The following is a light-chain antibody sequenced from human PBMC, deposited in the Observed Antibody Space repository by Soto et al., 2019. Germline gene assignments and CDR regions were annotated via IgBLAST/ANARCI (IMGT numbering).Light chain of an antibody. V-gene: IGLV1-44*01. CDR1: SSNIGSTT. J-gene: IGLJ1*01. CDR2: SNN. Sequence: QSARTQPPSASGTPGQRITISCSGSSSNIGSTTVNWYQQLPGTAPKLIIYSNNERPSGVPDRFSGSKSGTSASLAISGLQSEDEADFYCAAWDDSLNAYVIGTGTKVTVL. CDR3: AAWDDSLNAYV.